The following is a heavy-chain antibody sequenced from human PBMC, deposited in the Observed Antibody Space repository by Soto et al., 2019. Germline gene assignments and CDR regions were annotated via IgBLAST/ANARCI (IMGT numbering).Heavy chain of an antibody. CDR1: GGSVSSTNW. D-gene: IGHD6-19*01. V-gene: IGHV4-4*02. J-gene: IGHJ4*02. CDR3: ARDRAVSARGFFDY. Sequence: QVQLQESGPGLVEPSGTLSLTCAVSGGSVSSTNWWSWVRQPPGKGLEWIGEIYHSGSTYYNPSLKSRVTISVDKSKNQFSLRLSSVTAADTAVYFCARDRAVSARGFFDYWGQGTLVTVSS. CDR2: IYHSGST.